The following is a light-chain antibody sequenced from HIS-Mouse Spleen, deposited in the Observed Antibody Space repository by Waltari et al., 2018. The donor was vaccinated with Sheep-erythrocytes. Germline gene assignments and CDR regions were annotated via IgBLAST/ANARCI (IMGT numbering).Light chain of an antibody. J-gene: IGLJ1*01. CDR2: EVS. CDR3: SSYAGSNNYV. CDR1: SSDVCGYNY. V-gene: IGLV2-8*01. Sequence: QSALTQPPSASGSPGQSVTIPCPGTSSDVCGYNYVSWYQQHPGKAPKPMIYEVSKRPSGVPDRFSGSKSGNTASLTVSGLQAEDEADYYCSSYAGSNNYVFGTGTKVTVL.